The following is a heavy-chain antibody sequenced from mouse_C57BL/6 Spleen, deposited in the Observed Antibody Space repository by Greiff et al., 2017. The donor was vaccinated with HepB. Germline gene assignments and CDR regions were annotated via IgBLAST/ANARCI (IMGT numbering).Heavy chain of an antibody. CDR1: GYTFTNYW. Sequence: VKLQESGAELVRPGTSVKMSCKASGYTFTNYWIGWAKQRPGHGLEWIGDIYPGGGYTNYNEKFKGKATLTADKSSSTAYMQLSSLTSEDSAIYYCARKGTYYSNWYFDVWGTGTTVTVSS. CDR2: IYPGGGYT. D-gene: IGHD2-5*01. V-gene: IGHV1-63*01. J-gene: IGHJ1*03. CDR3: ARKGTYYSNWYFDV.